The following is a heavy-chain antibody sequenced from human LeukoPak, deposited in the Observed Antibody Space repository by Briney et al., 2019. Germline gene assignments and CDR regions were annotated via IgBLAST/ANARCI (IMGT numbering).Heavy chain of an antibody. Sequence: PGTSLRLSCAASGFTFSGYGMHWVRQAPGKGLEWVAVIWFDGSNKYYADSVKGRFTISRDNSKNTLYLQMNSLRAEDTAVYYCAKDTRRPPSYFDYWGQGTLVTVSS. CDR2: IWFDGSNK. CDR3: AKDTRRPPSYFDY. J-gene: IGHJ4*02. CDR1: GFTFSGYG. V-gene: IGHV3-33*06.